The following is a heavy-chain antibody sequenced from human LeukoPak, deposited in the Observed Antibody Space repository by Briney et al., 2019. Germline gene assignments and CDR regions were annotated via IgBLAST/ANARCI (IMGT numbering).Heavy chain of an antibody. CDR2: IYYSGST. CDR3: ARVGALGGHDF. Sequence: SETLSLTCSVSGYSISSDYYWGCIRQPPGKGLEWIGFIYYSGSTYYNPSLKRQVTISVETSKKQFSLKLSSVTAADTAMYYCARVGALGGHDFWGQGSLVTVSS. V-gene: IGHV4-38-2*02. CDR1: GYSISSDYY. J-gene: IGHJ4*02. D-gene: IGHD3-16*01.